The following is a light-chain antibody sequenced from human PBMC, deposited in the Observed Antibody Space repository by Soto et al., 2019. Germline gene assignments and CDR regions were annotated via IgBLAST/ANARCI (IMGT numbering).Light chain of an antibody. Sequence: EIVLTQSAGTLSLSPGERATLSGRASQSVSSNYLVWFQQKPGQAPRLXSYDTSTRATGSSDRFSGSGSGTDFTLTISRLEPEDFEVYYCQQYGNSPWTFGQGTKVDIK. CDR3: QQYGNSPWT. V-gene: IGKV3-20*01. CDR2: DTS. CDR1: QSVSSNY. J-gene: IGKJ1*01.